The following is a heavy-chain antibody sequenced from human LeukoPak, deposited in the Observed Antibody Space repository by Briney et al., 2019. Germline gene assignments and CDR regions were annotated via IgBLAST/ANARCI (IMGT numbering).Heavy chain of an antibody. CDR1: GGSISSSSYY. Sequence: SETLSLTCTVSGGSISSSSYYWGWFRQPPGERLGWVWGFYYSGSTYYNLSLKSRVTISVYTSKNQFSLKLSSVTAADTAVYYCARRQLYCSSTSCTFGFDPWGQGTLVTVSS. V-gene: IGHV4-39*01. D-gene: IGHD2-2*01. J-gene: IGHJ5*02. CDR3: ARRQLYCSSTSCTFGFDP. CDR2: FYYSGST.